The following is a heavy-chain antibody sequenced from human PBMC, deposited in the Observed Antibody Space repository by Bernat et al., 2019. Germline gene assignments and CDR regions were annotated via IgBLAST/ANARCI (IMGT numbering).Heavy chain of an antibody. V-gene: IGHV4-39*01. CDR3: ARRPMERTLSYVDV. CDR1: GESITSKNYY. D-gene: IGHD3-10*01. CDR2: MYYTGNS. Sequence: QVQLQESGPRLLKPSETLSLTCTVSGESITSKNYYWGWIRQPPGKELEWIASMYYTGNSFYRSSLKSRVAISVDTSKNQVSLKLNSVTAADTAVYYCARRPMERTLSYVDVWGKGTTVTVSS. J-gene: IGHJ6*03.